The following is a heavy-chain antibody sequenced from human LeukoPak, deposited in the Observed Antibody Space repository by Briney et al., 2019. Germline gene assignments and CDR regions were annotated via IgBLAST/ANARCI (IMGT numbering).Heavy chain of an antibody. Sequence: KPSETLSLTCTVSGVSISLYYWSWIRQPAGKGLEWIGRMSSSGSTNYNPSLKSRVSMSVDTSKNQFSLDLSSVTAADTAVYYCARDSRTERPWYFDLWGRGTLVTVSS. J-gene: IGHJ2*01. V-gene: IGHV4-4*07. CDR2: MSSSGST. D-gene: IGHD3/OR15-3a*01. CDR3: ARDSRTERPWYFDL. CDR1: GVSISLYY.